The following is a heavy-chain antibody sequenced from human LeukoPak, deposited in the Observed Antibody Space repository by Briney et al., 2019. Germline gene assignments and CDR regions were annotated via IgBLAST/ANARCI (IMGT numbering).Heavy chain of an antibody. CDR2: IYTSGST. J-gene: IGHJ4*02. CDR1: GGSISNGSYY. V-gene: IGHV4-61*02. Sequence: PSETLSLTCTVSGGSISNGSYYSSWIRQPAGKGLEWIGRIYTSGSTNYNPSLKSRVTISVDTSKNQFSLKLSSVTAADTAVYYCARAVYYYDDYYDYWGQGTLVTVSS. D-gene: IGHD3-22*01. CDR3: ARAVYYYDDYYDY.